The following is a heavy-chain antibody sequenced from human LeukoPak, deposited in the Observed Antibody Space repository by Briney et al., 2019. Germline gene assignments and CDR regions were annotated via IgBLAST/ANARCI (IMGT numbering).Heavy chain of an antibody. CDR2: IYYSGST. CDR1: GGSISSYY. J-gene: IGHJ4*02. V-gene: IGHV4-59*08. Sequence: SETLSLTCTVSGGSISSYYWSWIRQPPGKGLEWIGYIYYSGSTNYNTSLKSRVTISVDTSKNQFSLKLSSVTAADTAVYYCARHIGGYYFDYWGQGILVTVSS. D-gene: IGHD1-26*01. CDR3: ARHIGGYYFDY.